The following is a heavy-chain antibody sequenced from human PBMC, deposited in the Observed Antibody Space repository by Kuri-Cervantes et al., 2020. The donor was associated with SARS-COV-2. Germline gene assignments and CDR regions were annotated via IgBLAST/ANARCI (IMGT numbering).Heavy chain of an antibody. V-gene: IGHV3-30*19. Sequence: GESLKISCAASGFTFSSYGMHWVRQAPGKGLEWVAVISYDGSNKYYADSVKGRFTISRDNSKNTLYLQVNSLRAEDTAVYYCARDPNPNSGYDLADGFDYWGQGTLVTVSS. CDR2: ISYDGSNK. J-gene: IGHJ4*02. CDR1: GFTFSSYG. D-gene: IGHD5-12*01. CDR3: ARDPNPNSGYDLADGFDY.